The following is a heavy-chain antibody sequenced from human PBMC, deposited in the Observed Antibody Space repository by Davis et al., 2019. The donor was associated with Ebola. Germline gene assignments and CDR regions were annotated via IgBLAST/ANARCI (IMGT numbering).Heavy chain of an antibody. CDR2: MSGSGQTI. V-gene: IGHV3-48*04. D-gene: IGHD3-10*01. CDR3: ARDQRWELTFDY. CDR1: GFTFSSYG. Sequence: GESLKISCAASGFTFSSYGMHWVRQAPGKGLEWVSHMSGSGQTIDYADSVRGRFTISRDNAKNSLYLQMNSLRAEDTAVYYCARDQRWELTFDYWGQGVLVTVSS. J-gene: IGHJ4*02.